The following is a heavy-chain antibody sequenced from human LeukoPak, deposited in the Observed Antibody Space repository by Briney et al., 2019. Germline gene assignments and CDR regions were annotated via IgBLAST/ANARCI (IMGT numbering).Heavy chain of an antibody. CDR3: AREVGYSSSWYGRFDP. D-gene: IGHD6-13*01. V-gene: IGHV1-2*02. Sequence: GASVKVSCKASGYTFTGHYMHWVRQAPGQGLEWMGGINPNSGGTNFAQKFQGRVTMTRDTSISTSYLELNSLRSDDTAVYYCAREVGYSSSWYGRFDPWGQGTLVTVSS. CDR2: INPNSGGT. J-gene: IGHJ5*02. CDR1: GYTFTGHY.